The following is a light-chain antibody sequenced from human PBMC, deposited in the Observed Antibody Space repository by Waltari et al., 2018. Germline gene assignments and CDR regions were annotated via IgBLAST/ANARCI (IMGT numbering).Light chain of an antibody. CDR1: HSLTSF. V-gene: IGKV3-11*01. J-gene: IGKJ2*01. Sequence: ESVLTQSPGTLSLSPGERATLSCRASHSLTSFLAWYQQKPGQAPRLLIYDTSKRATGVPARSSGSASGTDFTLTISSLEPEDFAVYYCQQRTDWPLMYTFGQGTKLEIK. CDR2: DTS. CDR3: QQRTDWPLMYT.